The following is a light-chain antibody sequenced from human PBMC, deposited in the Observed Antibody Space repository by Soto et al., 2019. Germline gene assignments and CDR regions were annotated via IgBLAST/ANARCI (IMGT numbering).Light chain of an antibody. V-gene: IGLV2-14*03. CDR2: DVS. CDR3: SSYTTSNTRQIV. Sequence: QSALTPAASGSGSPGPSITISCTGNSSDVCGYNYVSWYQHHPGRAPKLMIFDVSNRPSGVSNRFSGSKSGNTASLTISGLQPEDEADYYCSSYTTSNTRQIVFGTGTKVTVL. J-gene: IGLJ1*01. CDR1: SSDVCGYNY.